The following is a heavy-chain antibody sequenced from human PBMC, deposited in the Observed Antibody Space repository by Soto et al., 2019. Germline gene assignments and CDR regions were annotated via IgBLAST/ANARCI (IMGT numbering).Heavy chain of an antibody. CDR1: GFTFSSYA. V-gene: IGHV3-23*01. J-gene: IGHJ4*02. Sequence: QPGGSLRLSCAASGFTFSSYAMSWVRQAPGKGLEWVSAISGSGGSTYYADSVKGRFTISRDNSKNTLYLQMNSLRAEDTAVYYCAKDPPRNYYDSSGYGVGANYFDYWGQGALVTVSS. CDR2: ISGSGGST. D-gene: IGHD3-22*01. CDR3: AKDPPRNYYDSSGYGVGANYFDY.